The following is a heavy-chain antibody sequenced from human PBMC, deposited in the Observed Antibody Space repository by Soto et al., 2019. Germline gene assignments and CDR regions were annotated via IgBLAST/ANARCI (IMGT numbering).Heavy chain of an antibody. CDR1: GGSISSYY. CDR2: IYYGVST. V-gene: IGHV4-59*01. D-gene: IGHD3-16*02. J-gene: IGHJ6*02. Sequence: PSETLSLTCTVSGGSISSYYWSWVRQPPGKGLEWIGYIYYGVSTNYNPSLKSRVTISVDTSKNQFSLKLSSVTAADTAVYYCAGNYRTRYYYGMDVWGQGAKVTVSS. CDR3: AGNYRTRYYYGMDV.